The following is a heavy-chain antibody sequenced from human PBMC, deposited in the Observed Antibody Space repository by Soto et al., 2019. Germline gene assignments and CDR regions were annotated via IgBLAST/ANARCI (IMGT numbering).Heavy chain of an antibody. CDR3: AREDAAFAY. J-gene: IGHJ4*02. V-gene: IGHV6-1*01. CDR1: GDSVSSSSVA. CDR2: TYYRSKWXX. Sequence: PSQTLSLTCAISGDSVSSSSVAWNWIRQSPSRGLEWLGRTYYRSKWXXXXXXXXXXXXXXXXXTSKNQFSLQLNSVTPGDTAVYYCAREDAAFAYWGQGTLVTVSS. D-gene: IGHD6-25*01.